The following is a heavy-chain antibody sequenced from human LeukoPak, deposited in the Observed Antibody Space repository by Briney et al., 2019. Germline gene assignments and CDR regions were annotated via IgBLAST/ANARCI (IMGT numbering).Heavy chain of an antibody. CDR1: GGTFSSYA. V-gene: IGHV1-69*04. J-gene: IGHJ5*02. Sequence: PGAAVKVSCKACGGTFSSYAISWVRQAAGQGLEWMGRIIPILGIANYAQKFQGRVTITADKSTSTAYMELSSLRSEDTAVYYCARGSSSWYGYWFDPWGQGTLVTVSS. CDR2: IIPILGIA. CDR3: ARGSSSWYGYWFDP. D-gene: IGHD6-13*01.